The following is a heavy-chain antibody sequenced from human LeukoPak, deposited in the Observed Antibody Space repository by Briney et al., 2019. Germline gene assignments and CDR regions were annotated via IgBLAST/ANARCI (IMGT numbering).Heavy chain of an antibody. CDR2: IYSGGST. Sequence: PGGSLRLSCAASGFTVSSNYMSWVRQAPGKGLEWVSVIYSGGSTYYADSVKGRFTISRDNSKNTLYLQMNSLRAEDTAVYYCARRGGPSSPWFDPWGQGTLVTVSS. V-gene: IGHV3-53*01. D-gene: IGHD6-6*01. J-gene: IGHJ5*02. CDR3: ARRGGPSSPWFDP. CDR1: GFTVSSNY.